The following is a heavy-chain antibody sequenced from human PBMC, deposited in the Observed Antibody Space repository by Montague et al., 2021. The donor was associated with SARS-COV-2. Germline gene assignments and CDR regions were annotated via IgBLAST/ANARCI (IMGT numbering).Heavy chain of an antibody. D-gene: IGHD2-2*02. CDR1: GGSFSTYS. CDR3: ARLGDGVVPSPILGDGPYYPYYYRDV. J-gene: IGHJ6*03. Sequence: SETLSLTCAVHGGSFSTYSWNWIRQPPGKGLEWIGEIHHGGSTNYNPSLKSRVTISADTSKNQFSLKLTSVAAADTTVYYCARLGDGVVPSPILGDGPYYPYYYRDVWGKGTTVTVSS. V-gene: IGHV4-34*01. CDR2: IHHGGST.